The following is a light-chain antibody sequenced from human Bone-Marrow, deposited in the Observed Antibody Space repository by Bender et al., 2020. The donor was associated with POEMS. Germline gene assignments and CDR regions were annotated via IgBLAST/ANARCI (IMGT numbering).Light chain of an antibody. CDR3: ATWDNILNGWV. Sequence: QSVLTQPPSASGTPGQRVTISCSGSSSKFGSYPVNWYQQLPGAAPKLVIFNNSQRPSGAPDRFSGSNSGTSASLAISGLLSDDEADFYCATWDNILNGWVFGGGTKLTVL. CDR1: SSKFGSYP. J-gene: IGLJ3*02. CDR2: NNS. V-gene: IGLV1-44*01.